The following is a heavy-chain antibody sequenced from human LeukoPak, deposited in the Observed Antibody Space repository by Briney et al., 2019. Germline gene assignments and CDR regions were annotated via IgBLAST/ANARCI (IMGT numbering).Heavy chain of an antibody. V-gene: IGHV4-34*01. CDR2: INHSGST. J-gene: IGHJ5*02. Sequence: SETLSLTCAVYGGSFSGYYWSWIRQPPGKGLEWIGEINHSGSTNYNPSLKSRVTISVDTSKNQFSLKLSSVTAADTAVYYCARDPVGLRGWFDPWGQGTLVTVSS. D-gene: IGHD3-10*01. CDR1: GGSFSGYY. CDR3: ARDPVGLRGWFDP.